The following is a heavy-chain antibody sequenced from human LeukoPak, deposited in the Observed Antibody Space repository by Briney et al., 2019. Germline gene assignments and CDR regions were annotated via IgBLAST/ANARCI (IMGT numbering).Heavy chain of an antibody. Sequence: PGGSLRLSCAASGFTFSSYAMSWVRQAPGKGLEWVSAISGSGGSTYYVDSVKGQFTISRDNSKNTLYLQMNSLRDEDTAVYYCAIATYYYDSSGYYGDYWGQGTLVTVSS. D-gene: IGHD3-22*01. J-gene: IGHJ4*02. V-gene: IGHV3-23*01. CDR3: AIATYYYDSSGYYGDY. CDR2: ISGSGGST. CDR1: GFTFSSYA.